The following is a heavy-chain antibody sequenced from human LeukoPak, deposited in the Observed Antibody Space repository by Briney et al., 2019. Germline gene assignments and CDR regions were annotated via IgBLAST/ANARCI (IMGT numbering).Heavy chain of an antibody. J-gene: IGHJ4*01. CDR3: VSPVFINF. Sequence: PGGSLRLSCAASGFTFSTCAMHWVRQAPGKGLEHVSTIGSDGDGTYYADSVKDRFIISRDNSKNAVYLQMSSLRPEDTAVYYCVSPVFINFWGRGTLVTVSS. V-gene: IGHV3-64D*06. D-gene: IGHD1-14*01. CDR2: IGSDGDGT. CDR1: GFTFSTCA.